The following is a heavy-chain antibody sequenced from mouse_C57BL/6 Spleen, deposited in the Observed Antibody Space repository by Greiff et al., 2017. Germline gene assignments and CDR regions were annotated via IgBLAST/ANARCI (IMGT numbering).Heavy chain of an antibody. CDR1: GYTFTEYT. CDR2: FYPGSGSI. D-gene: IGHD1-1*01. J-gene: IGHJ3*01. V-gene: IGHV1-62-2*01. Sequence: QVQLKESGAELVKPGASVKLSCKASGYTFTEYTIHWVKQRSGQGLEWIGWFYPGSGSIKYNEKFKDKATLTADKSSSTVYMELSRLTSEDSAVYFCARHEEIYYYGISPAWFAYWGQGTLVTVSA. CDR3: ARHEEIYYYGISPAWFAY.